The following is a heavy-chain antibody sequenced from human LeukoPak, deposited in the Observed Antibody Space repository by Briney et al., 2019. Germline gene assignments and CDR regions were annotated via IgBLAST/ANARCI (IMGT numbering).Heavy chain of an antibody. CDR2: ISYDGTNK. D-gene: IGHD2-15*01. Sequence: PGGSLRLSCAASGFTFSDYAVHWVRQAPGKGLEWVAVISYDGTNKYYADSVKGRFTISRDNSKNTLYLQMNSLRAEDTAIYYCARTDCSGGSCYPNFDYWGQGTLVTVSS. CDR1: GFTFSDYA. J-gene: IGHJ4*02. V-gene: IGHV3-30*01. CDR3: ARTDCSGGSCYPNFDY.